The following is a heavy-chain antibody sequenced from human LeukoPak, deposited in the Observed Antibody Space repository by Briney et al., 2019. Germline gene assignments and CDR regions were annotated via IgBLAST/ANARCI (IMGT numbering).Heavy chain of an antibody. CDR1: GYTFTSYD. CDR3: ARGARRAVAGIRVYYFDY. Sequence: ASVKVSCKASGYTFTSYDINWVRQATGQGLEWMGWMNPNSGNTGYAQKFQGRVTMTRNTSISTAYMELSSLRSEDTAVYYCARGARRAVAGIRVYYFDYWGQGTLATVSS. V-gene: IGHV1-8*01. CDR2: MNPNSGNT. J-gene: IGHJ4*02. D-gene: IGHD6-19*01.